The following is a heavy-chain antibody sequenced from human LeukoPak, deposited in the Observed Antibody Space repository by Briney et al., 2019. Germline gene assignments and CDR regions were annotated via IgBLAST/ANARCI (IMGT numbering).Heavy chain of an antibody. V-gene: IGHV4-39*07. CDR2: IYSRGNS. CDR3: ATALTERAHSSGDY. D-gene: IGHD6-19*01. J-gene: IGHJ4*02. CDR1: GVSISSGSNY. Sequence: SETLSLTCSVSGVSISSGSNYWGWIRQPPGKTLEWIGSIYSRGNSYYDPSLKSRVIILIDTAKNHFSLNLSSVTAADTAVYYCATALTERAHSSGDYWGQGTLVTVSS.